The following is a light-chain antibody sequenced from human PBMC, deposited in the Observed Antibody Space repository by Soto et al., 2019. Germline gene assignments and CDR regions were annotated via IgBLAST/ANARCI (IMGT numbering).Light chain of an antibody. CDR2: DAS. V-gene: IGKV3-15*01. J-gene: IGKJ4*01. Sequence: EIMMTQSPPTLSVSPGERATLSCRASQSITNNLAWYQQKPGQAPRLLIYDASTRATGISARFSGSGSGTEFTLTISSLQSEDFAVYYCQQYNNCPPLTFGGGTKVEIK. CDR1: QSITNN. CDR3: QQYNNCPPLT.